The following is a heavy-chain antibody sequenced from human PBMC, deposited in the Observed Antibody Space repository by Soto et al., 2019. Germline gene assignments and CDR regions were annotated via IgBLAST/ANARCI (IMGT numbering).Heavy chain of an antibody. D-gene: IGHD4-17*01. V-gene: IGHV1-3*01. J-gene: IGHJ4*02. CDR3: ARSDGPLGDY. Sequence: QVQLVQSGAEVKKPGASVKVSCKASGYTFTSYAMHWVRQAPGQRLEWMGWINAGNGNTKYSQKFQGRVTITRDTPASKAYMELSSLRSEGTAGYYCARSDGPLGDYWGQGTLVTVSS. CDR1: GYTFTSYA. CDR2: INAGNGNT.